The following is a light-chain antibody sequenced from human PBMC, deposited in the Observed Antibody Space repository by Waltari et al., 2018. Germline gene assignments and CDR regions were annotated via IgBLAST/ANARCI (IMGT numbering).Light chain of an antibody. CDR2: ATS. V-gene: IGKV1-5*03. CDR3: QQYDTHWT. CDR1: QSIDHW. J-gene: IGKJ1*01. Sequence: DIQVTQSPYTLSASLGDRVSMTCRTSQSIDHWLAWYQQKPGKAPKLLISATSVLENGIPSRFSGSRSGTEFTLTITGLQPDDLATYYCQQYDTHWTFGQGTKVEIK.